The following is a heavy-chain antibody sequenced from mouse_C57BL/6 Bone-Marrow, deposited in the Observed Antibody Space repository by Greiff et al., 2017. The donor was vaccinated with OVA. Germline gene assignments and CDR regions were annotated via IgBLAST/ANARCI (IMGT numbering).Heavy chain of an antibody. J-gene: IGHJ1*03. Sequence: EVKLVESGGDLVKPGGSLKLSCAASGFTFSSYGMSWVRQTPDKRLEWVATISSGGSYTYYPDSVKGRFTISRDNAKNTLYLQMSSLKSEDTAMYYCASYGSSYEWYFGVWGTGTTVTVSS. CDR3: ASYGSSYEWYFGV. D-gene: IGHD1-1*01. CDR2: ISSGGSYT. CDR1: GFTFSSYG. V-gene: IGHV5-6*01.